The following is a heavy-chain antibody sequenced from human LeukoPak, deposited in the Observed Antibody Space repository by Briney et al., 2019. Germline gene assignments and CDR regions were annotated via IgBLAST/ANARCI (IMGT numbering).Heavy chain of an antibody. CDR3: ARGYYYNSIGYCFDY. Sequence: SETQSHTCSVSGVPITGHYGSWIRQPPGKGLEWIGYIYYSGSTTYNPSLKSRVTMSVDTSKDHFSLKLSSVTAADTAVYYCARGYYYNSIGYCFDYLGQGTVVTVSS. CDR2: IYYSGST. J-gene: IGHJ4*02. CDR1: GVPITGHY. V-gene: IGHV4-59*11. D-gene: IGHD3-22*01.